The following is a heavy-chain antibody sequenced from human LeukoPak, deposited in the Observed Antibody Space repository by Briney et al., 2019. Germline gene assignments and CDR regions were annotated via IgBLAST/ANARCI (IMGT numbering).Heavy chain of an antibody. Sequence: ASVKVSCKASGYAFTSYYISWVRQATGQGLEWMGWMSAYNGDTNYAQNLQSRVTMTTDTSTDTAYMVLRSLRSDDTAVYYCARDGLSYTNPNNWFDPWGQGTLVTVSS. J-gene: IGHJ5*02. V-gene: IGHV1-18*01. CDR3: ARDGLSYTNPNNWFDP. D-gene: IGHD2-2*02. CDR2: MSAYNGDT. CDR1: GYAFTSYY.